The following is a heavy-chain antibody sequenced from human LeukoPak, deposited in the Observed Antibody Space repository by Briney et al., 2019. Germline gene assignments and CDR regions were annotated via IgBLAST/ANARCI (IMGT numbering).Heavy chain of an antibody. D-gene: IGHD1-26*01. J-gene: IGHJ4*02. CDR2: IYTSGST. CDR3: AKSGSYYRSFDY. Sequence: PSQTLSLTCTVSGGSISSGSYYWSWIRQPAGKGLEWIGRIYTSGSTNYNPSLKSRVTMSVDTSKNQFSLKLSSVTAADTAVYYCAKSGSYYRSFDYWGQGTLVTVSS. CDR1: GGSISSGSYY. V-gene: IGHV4-61*02.